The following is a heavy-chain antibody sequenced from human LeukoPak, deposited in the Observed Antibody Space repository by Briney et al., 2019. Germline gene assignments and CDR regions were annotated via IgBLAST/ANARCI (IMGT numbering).Heavy chain of an antibody. D-gene: IGHD3-22*01. CDR1: GYTFTGYY. J-gene: IGHJ4*02. CDR3: ARPIYYYDSSGYYYDNFDY. V-gene: IGHV1-2*02. CDR2: INPNSGGT. Sequence: ASVNVSCKASGYTFTGYYMHWVRQAPGQGLEWMGWINPNSGGTNYAQKFQGRVTMTRDTSISTAYMELSRLRSDDTAVYYCARPIYYYDSSGYYYDNFDYWGQGTLDTVSS.